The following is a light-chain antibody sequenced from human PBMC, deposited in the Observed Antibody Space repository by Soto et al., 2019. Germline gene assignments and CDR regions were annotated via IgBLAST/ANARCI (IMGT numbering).Light chain of an antibody. J-gene: IGKJ2*01. CDR1: QGIGSD. CDR3: LQHNRYPYT. V-gene: IGKV1-6*01. CDR2: AAS. Sequence: AIQMTQSPSFLSASVGDRVSITCRASQGIGSDLGWYQQKPGKAPKLLIYAASSLHSGVPSRFIGSGSGTHVTHTISSKQTEYFATYFCLQHNRYPYTFGPGTKLEIK.